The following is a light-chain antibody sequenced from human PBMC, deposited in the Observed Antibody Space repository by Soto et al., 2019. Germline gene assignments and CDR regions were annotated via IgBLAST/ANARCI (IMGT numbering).Light chain of an antibody. J-gene: IGLJ1*01. CDR2: GNN. CDR1: NSNIGAGFA. CDR3: HSYDSRFNCYF. V-gene: IGLV1-40*01. Sequence: QSVLTQPPSVSGAPGQRVTISCTGSNSNIGAGFAVHWYQQLPGTAPKLLIHGNNNRPSGVPDRFSGSKSDTSASLAITGLQADDEADYYCHSYDSRFNCYFFGTGTKLTVL.